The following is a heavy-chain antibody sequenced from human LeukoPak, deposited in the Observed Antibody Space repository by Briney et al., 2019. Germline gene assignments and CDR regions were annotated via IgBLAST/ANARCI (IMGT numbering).Heavy chain of an antibody. J-gene: IGHJ4*02. CDR1: GFTFSSYG. CDR2: ISYDGSNK. CDR3: AKPRTYENSSGYYPLYFDY. V-gene: IGHV3-30*18. D-gene: IGHD3-22*01. Sequence: GRSLRLSCAASGFTFSSYGMHWVRQAPGKGLEWVAVISYDGSNKYYADSVKGRFTISRDNSKNTLYLQMNSLRAEDTAVYYCAKPRTYENSSGYYPLYFDYWGQGTLVTVSS.